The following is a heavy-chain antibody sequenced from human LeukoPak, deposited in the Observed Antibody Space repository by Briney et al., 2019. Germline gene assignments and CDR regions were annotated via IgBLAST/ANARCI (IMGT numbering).Heavy chain of an antibody. CDR1: GGSISSGGYS. J-gene: IGHJ3*02. D-gene: IGHD1-1*01. Sequence: SQTLSLTCAVSGGSISSGGYSWTWLRQPPGKGLEWIGYIYRSGRTYYNPSLKSRVSISVDTSKTQFSLNLSSVTAADTAVYYCASTDSTLVDDAFDIWGQGTVVTVSS. CDR2: IYRSGRT. CDR3: ASTDSTLVDDAFDI. V-gene: IGHV4-30-2*01.